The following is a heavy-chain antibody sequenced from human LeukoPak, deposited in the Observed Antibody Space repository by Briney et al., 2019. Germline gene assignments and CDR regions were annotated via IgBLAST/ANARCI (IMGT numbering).Heavy chain of an antibody. D-gene: IGHD3-9*01. Sequence: PGGSLRLSCAASGFTFSSYSMNWVRQAPGKGLEWVSSNSSSSSYIYYADSVKGRFTISRDNAKNSLYLQMNSLRAEDTAVYYCAREIDLSHDLDYWGQGTLVTVSS. CDR2: NSSSSSYI. J-gene: IGHJ4*02. CDR1: GFTFSSYS. V-gene: IGHV3-21*01. CDR3: AREIDLSHDLDY.